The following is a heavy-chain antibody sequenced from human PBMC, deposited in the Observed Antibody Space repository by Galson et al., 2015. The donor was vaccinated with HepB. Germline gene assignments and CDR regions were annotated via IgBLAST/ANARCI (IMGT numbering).Heavy chain of an antibody. CDR2: ISPYNGNT. CDR3: ARNQSAGAGYFDY. Sequence: SVKVSCKASGYTFTSYGISWVRQAPGQGLEWIAWISPYNGNTNYAETLQGRVTMTTDTSTNTDYMELRSLRSDDTAVYYCARNQSAGAGYFDYWGQGTLVTVSS. J-gene: IGHJ4*02. CDR1: GYTFTSYG. V-gene: IGHV1-18*01. D-gene: IGHD1-1*01.